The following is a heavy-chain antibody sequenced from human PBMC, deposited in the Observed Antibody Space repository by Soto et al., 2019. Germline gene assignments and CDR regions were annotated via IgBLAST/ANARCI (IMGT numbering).Heavy chain of an antibody. CDR3: AGGDRGAFGL. CDR2: IHSDGSST. D-gene: IGHD2-21*02. CDR1: GFTFSYYW. Sequence: EVRLVESEGGLVQPGGSLSLSCAASGFTFSYYWMHWVRQAPGQGLLWVSRIHSDGSSTTYADSVKGRFTISRDNAKNTVSLQMNSLRVEDTGVYFCAGGDRGAFGLWGQGTMVTVSS. J-gene: IGHJ3*01. V-gene: IGHV3-74*01.